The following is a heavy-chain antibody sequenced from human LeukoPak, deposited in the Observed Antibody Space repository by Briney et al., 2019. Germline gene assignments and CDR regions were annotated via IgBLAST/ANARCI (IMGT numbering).Heavy chain of an antibody. CDR1: GFTFSSYS. Sequence: GGSLRLSCAASGFTFSSYSMNWVRQAPGKGLEWVSSISSSSSYIYYADSVKGRFTISRDNAKNSLYLQTNSLRAEDTAVYYCARDFYDSSGYYPLNYWGQGTLVTVSS. J-gene: IGHJ4*02. D-gene: IGHD3-22*01. V-gene: IGHV3-21*01. CDR3: ARDFYDSSGYYPLNY. CDR2: ISSSSSYI.